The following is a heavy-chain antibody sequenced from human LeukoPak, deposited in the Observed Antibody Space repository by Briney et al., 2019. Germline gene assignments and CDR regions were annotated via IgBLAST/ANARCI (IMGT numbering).Heavy chain of an antibody. D-gene: IGHD6-13*01. J-gene: IGHJ4*02. Sequence: SVKVSCKASGGTFSSYAISWVRQAPGQGLEWMGRIIPIFDTANYAQKFQGRVTITTDESTSTAYMELSSLRSEDTAVYYCARDQLAAGTYDYWGQGTLVTVSS. CDR2: IIPIFDTA. CDR1: GGTFSSYA. CDR3: ARDQLAAGTYDY. V-gene: IGHV1-69*05.